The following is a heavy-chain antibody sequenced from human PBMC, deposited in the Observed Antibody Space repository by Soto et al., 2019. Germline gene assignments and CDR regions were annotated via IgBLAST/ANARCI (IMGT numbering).Heavy chain of an antibody. CDR1: GGTFSTNP. V-gene: IGHV1-69*06. D-gene: IGHD2-21*01. J-gene: IGHJ4*02. CDR3: ARRDSCGCYRYFDS. Sequence: QVQLVQSGAEVKKPGSSVKVSCKASGGTFSTNPISWVRQAPGQGLEWMGGTGSGTGPGNHAQKFQGRLTITVDKSTSTVYMELSSLSSEDTAVYYCARRDSCGCYRYFDSWGQGTLVTVSS. CDR2: TGSGTGPG.